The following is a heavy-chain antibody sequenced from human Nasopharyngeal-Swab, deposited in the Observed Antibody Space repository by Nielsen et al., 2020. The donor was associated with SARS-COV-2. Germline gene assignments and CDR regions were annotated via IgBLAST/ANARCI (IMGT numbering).Heavy chain of an antibody. D-gene: IGHD5-24*01. J-gene: IGHJ6*02. CDR3: AGGRDGYTNYYYYYGMDV. Sequence: RQAPGKGLEWIGYIYYSGSTNYNPSLKSRVTISVDTSKNQFSPKLSSVTAADTAVYYCAGGRDGYTNYYYYYGMDVWGQGTTVTVSS. CDR2: IYYSGST. V-gene: IGHV4-59*01.